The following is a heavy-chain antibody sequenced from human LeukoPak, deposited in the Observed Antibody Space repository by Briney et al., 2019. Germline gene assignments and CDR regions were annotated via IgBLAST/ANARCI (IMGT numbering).Heavy chain of an antibody. CDR3: ARDPTRSGLDH. CDR1: GGSISSYY. Sequence: KASETLSLTCTVSGGSISSYYWSWIRQPPGKGLEWIGYIYYSGSTNYNPSLKSRVTISVDTSKNQFSLKLSSVTAADTAVYYCARDPTRSGLDHWGQGTLVTVSS. CDR2: IYYSGST. J-gene: IGHJ4*02. V-gene: IGHV4-59*01. D-gene: IGHD4-11*01.